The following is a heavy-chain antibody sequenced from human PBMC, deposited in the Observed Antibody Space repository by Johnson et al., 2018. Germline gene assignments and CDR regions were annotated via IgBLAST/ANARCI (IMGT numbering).Heavy chain of an antibody. Sequence: QVQLQQWGAGLLKXSETXSLXCAVYGGSFSGYYWSWIRQPPGKGLEWMGEINHSGSTNYNPSLKSRVTISVDTSKNQFSLKLSSVTAADTAVYYCARGVYDSSGYYYAPNFQHWGQGTLVTVSS. J-gene: IGHJ1*01. D-gene: IGHD3-22*01. V-gene: IGHV4-34*01. CDR1: GGSFSGYY. CDR3: ARGVYDSSGYYYAPNFQH. CDR2: INHSGST.